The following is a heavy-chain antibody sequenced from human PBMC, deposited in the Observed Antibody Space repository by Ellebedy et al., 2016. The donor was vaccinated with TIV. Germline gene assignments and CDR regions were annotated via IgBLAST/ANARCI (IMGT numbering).Heavy chain of an antibody. CDR1: GFTFSDYS. J-gene: IGHJ4*02. V-gene: IGHV3-11*04. CDR3: ARATGIAALLDF. D-gene: IGHD2-15*01. Sequence: GGSLRLSCAASGFTFSDYSMSWIRQAPGKGLDLVSYISSGGGTIYYGATVKGRFTVSRDKAENSLYLELNSLRAEDTAIYFCARATGIAALLDFWGQGQLVTVSS. CDR2: ISSGGGTI.